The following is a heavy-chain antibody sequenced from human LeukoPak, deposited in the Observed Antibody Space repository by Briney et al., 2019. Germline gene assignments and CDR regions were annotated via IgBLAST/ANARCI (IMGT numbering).Heavy chain of an antibody. CDR2: IYHSGST. CDR3: ARWCGRDHYFDY. CDR1: GGSISSADYY. V-gene: IGHV4-30-2*01. J-gene: IGHJ4*02. Sequence: SQTLSLTCTVSGGSISSADYYWSWIRQPPGKGLEWIGHIYHSGSTYYNPSLKSRVTMSVDRFKNQFSLKLNSVTAADTAVYYCARWCGRDHYFDYWGQGTLVTVSS. D-gene: IGHD4/OR15-4a*01.